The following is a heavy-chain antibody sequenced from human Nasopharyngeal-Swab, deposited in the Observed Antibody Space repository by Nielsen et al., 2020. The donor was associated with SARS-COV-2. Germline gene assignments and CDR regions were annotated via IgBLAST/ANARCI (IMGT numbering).Heavy chain of an antibody. J-gene: IGHJ6*03. D-gene: IGHD3-22*01. V-gene: IGHV3-21*01. Sequence: GEALKITGAASGVTFSSYNMNWVRQAPGKGLEWVSSISSSSSYIYYADSVKGRFTISRDNAKNSLYLQMNSLRAEDTAVYYCARERKNYYDSSGYCLEFFYYYYMDVWGKGTTVTVSS. CDR2: ISSSSSYI. CDR3: ARERKNYYDSSGYCLEFFYYYYMDV. CDR1: GVTFSSYN.